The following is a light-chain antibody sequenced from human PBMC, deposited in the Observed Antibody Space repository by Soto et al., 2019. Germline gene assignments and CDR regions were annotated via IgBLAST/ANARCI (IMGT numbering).Light chain of an antibody. V-gene: IGKV3-15*01. CDR3: QQYNNWPPYT. CDR1: ESVSSN. J-gene: IGKJ2*01. Sequence: EIVMTQSPATLSLSPGARATLSCRASESVSSNFAWYQQKPGQAPRLLIYGASTRATGIPARFSGSGSGTEFTLAISSLQSEDFAVYYCQQYNNWPPYTVGQGTKLEIK. CDR2: GAS.